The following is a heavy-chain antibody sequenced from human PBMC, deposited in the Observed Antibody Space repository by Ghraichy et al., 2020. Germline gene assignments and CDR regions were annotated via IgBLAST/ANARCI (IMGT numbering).Heavy chain of an antibody. D-gene: IGHD2-2*01. CDR2: ISGSGGST. J-gene: IGHJ2*01. CDR1: GFTFSSYA. V-gene: IGHV3-23*01. CDR3: AKGVVPAAIYDWYFDL. Sequence: GGSLRLSCAASGFTFSSYAMSWVRQAPGKGLEWVSAISGSGGSTYYADSVKGRFTISRDNSKNTLYLQMNSLRAEDTAVYYCAKGVVPAAIYDWYFDLWGRGTLVTVSS.